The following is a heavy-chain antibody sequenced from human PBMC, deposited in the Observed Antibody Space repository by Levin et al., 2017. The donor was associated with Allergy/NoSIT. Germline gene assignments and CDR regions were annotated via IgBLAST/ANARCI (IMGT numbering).Heavy chain of an antibody. D-gene: IGHD4-11*01. Sequence: RPGGSLRLSCVASGFTFSDYWMTWVRQPLGKGLEWVANIKQDGSAEFYAESVKGRFTISRDNAKNSLFLQMSYLGTDDTAVYFCARDTTVGGEAWGQGTLVTVSS. CDR3: ARDTTVGGEA. V-gene: IGHV3-7*03. CDR1: GFTFSDYW. CDR2: IKQDGSAE. J-gene: IGHJ5*02.